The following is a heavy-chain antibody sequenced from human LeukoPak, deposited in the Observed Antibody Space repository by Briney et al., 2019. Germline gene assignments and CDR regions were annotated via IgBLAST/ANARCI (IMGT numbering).Heavy chain of an antibody. D-gene: IGHD3-3*01. CDR1: GGSISSYY. CDR2: IYYSGST. J-gene: IGHJ1*01. V-gene: IGHV4-59*08. CDR3: ARLWSGYFQH. Sequence: PSETLSLTCTVSGGSISSYYWSWIRQPPGKGLEWIGYIYYSGSTTYNPSLKSRVTISLDMSKNQFSLKLSSVTAADTAVYYCARLWSGYFQHWGQGTLVTVSS.